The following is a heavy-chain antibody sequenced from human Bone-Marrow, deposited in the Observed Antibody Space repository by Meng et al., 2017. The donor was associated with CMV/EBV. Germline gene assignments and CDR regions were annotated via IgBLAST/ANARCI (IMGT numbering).Heavy chain of an antibody. CDR1: GGTFSSYA. CDR2: IIPIFGTA. Sequence: SCKASGGTFSSYAISWVRQAPGQGLEWMGGIIPIFGTANYAQKFQGRVTITTDESTSTAYMELSSLRSEDTAVYYCARDEYFRFDPWGQGTLVTVSS. D-gene: IGHD2/OR15-2a*01. J-gene: IGHJ5*02. CDR3: ARDEYFRFDP. V-gene: IGHV1-69*05.